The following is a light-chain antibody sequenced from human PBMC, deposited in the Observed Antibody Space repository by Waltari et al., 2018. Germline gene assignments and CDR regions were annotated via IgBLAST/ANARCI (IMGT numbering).Light chain of an antibody. CDR1: TGAVTSGHH. CDR3: LLSYTDESCV. CDR2: DTT. V-gene: IGLV7-46*01. Sequence: QAVVTQEPSLTVSPGGTVTLTCGSNTGAVTSGHHPFWIQQKHGQAPRPLIYDTTYKHSGTPARFSGSLLGGKAALTLSGAQPEDEAEYYCLLSYTDESCVFGPGTKVTVL. J-gene: IGLJ1*01.